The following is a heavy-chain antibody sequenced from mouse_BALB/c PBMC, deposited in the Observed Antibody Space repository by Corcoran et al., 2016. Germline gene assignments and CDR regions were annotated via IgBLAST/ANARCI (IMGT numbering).Heavy chain of an antibody. D-gene: IGHD2-4*01. CDR2: INTYTGEP. CDR3: ARRDYDNALYY. Sequence: QIQLVKTGPEQKKPGDTVKTSCTASGNTFTNYGMSWVKQAPGKGLKGMGGINTYTGEPTYADDIKGRFAFSLETSASTAYLQINNLKNEDTATYFCARRDYDNALYYWGQGTSVTVSS. J-gene: IGHJ4*01. V-gene: IGHV9-3-1*01. CDR1: GNTFTNYG.